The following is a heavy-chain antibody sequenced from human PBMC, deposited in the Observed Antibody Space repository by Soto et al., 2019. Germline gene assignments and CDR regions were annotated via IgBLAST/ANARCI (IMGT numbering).Heavy chain of an antibody. CDR1: GYSFITYW. CDR3: ARLGQGGYVQGMDV. J-gene: IGHJ6*02. V-gene: IGHV5-51*01. Sequence: PGESLKISCKGSGYSFITYWIAWVCQKPGKGLEWMGIIDPADSETKYSPSFQGQVTISADKSINTAYLQWSSLKASDTAKYYCARLGQGGYVQGMDVWGQGTTVTVSS. CDR2: IDPADSET. D-gene: IGHD5-12*01.